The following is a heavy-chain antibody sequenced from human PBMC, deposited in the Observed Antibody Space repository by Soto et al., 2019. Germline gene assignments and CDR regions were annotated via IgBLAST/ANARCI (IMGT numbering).Heavy chain of an antibody. CDR2: IYYSGST. D-gene: IGHD3-10*01. CDR3: ARGYYGSGSYTLLFDY. Sequence: PSETLSLTCTVSCGSIISYYWSWIRQPPGKGLEWIGYIYYSGSTNYNPSLKSRVTISVDTSKNQFSLKLSSVTAADTAVYYCARGYYGSGSYTLLFDYWGQGTLVTVSS. J-gene: IGHJ4*02. CDR1: CGSIISYY. V-gene: IGHV4-59*01.